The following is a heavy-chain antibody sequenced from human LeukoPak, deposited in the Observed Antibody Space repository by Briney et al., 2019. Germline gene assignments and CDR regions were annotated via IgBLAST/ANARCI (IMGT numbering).Heavy chain of an antibody. CDR3: ARGFFSVGYSSGWYIPSAFDI. J-gene: IGHJ3*02. CDR2: IYYSGST. V-gene: IGHV4-59*01. Sequence: ETLSLTCTVSGGSISSYYWSWVRQPPGKGLEWIGYIYYSGSTNYNPSLKSRVTISVDTSKNQFSLKLSSVTAADTAVYYCARGFFSVGYSSGWYIPSAFDIWGQGTMVTVSS. CDR1: GGSISSYY. D-gene: IGHD6-19*01.